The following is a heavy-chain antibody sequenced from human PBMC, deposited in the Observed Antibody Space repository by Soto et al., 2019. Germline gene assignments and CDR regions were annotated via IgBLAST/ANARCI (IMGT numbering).Heavy chain of an antibody. Sequence: ASVKVSCKASVFTSSCISWVRQAPGQRLEWMGWISTHNGNTIYAQKFRGRVIMTTDTSTTTGYMELRSLRPDDTAVYLCAREGILGLFDAYDLWGQGTMVTVSS. D-gene: IGHD3-3*01. V-gene: IGHV1-18*04. CDR3: AREGILGLFDAYDL. CDR1: VFTSSC. CDR2: ISTHNGNT. J-gene: IGHJ3*01.